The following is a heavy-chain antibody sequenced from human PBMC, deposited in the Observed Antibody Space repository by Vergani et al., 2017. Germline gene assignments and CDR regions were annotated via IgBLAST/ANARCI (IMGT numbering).Heavy chain of an antibody. J-gene: IGHJ6*02. Sequence: QVQLVQSGAEVKKPGASVKVSCKASGYTFTGHYMHWVRQAPGQGLEWMGWINPNSGVTNYAQKFQGRVTMTRDTSISTAYMELSRLRSDDTAVYYCARDGKEYVVVPAAMLANYYGMDVWGQGTTVTVSS. D-gene: IGHD2-2*01. CDR2: INPNSGVT. CDR1: GYTFTGHY. CDR3: ARDGKEYVVVPAAMLANYYGMDV. V-gene: IGHV1-2*02.